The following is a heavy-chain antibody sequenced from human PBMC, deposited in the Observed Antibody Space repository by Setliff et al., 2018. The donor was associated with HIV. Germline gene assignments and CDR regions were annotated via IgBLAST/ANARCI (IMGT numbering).Heavy chain of an antibody. V-gene: IGHV4-34*01. CDR1: GFTFSYY. J-gene: IGHJ4*02. CDR2: INHSGTT. D-gene: IGHD3-3*01. CDR3: ASGTIFGVALY. Sequence: KTGGSLRLSCAASGFTFSYYWSWIRQPPGKGLEWIGEINHSGTTNYNSSLKSRVAISVDDSTNHFSLNLNAVTAADTAVYYCASGTIFGVALYWGQGTPVTVSS.